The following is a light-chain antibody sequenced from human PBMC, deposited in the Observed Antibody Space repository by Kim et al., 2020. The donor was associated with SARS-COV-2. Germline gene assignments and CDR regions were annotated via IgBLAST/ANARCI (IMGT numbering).Light chain of an antibody. Sequence: VALGQKVRITCQGDSLRSYYATWYQQKPGQAPIVVIYGKNNRPSGIPDRFSGSSSGNTASLTITGTQAGDEADYYCNSRDKNKNVLFGGGTQLTVL. CDR3: NSRDKNKNVL. V-gene: IGLV3-19*01. CDR2: GKN. CDR1: SLRSYY. J-gene: IGLJ2*01.